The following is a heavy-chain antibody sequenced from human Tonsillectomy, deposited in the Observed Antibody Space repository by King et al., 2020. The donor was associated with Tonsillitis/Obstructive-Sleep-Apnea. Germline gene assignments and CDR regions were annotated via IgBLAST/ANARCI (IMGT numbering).Heavy chain of an antibody. Sequence: VQLVESGGGLVQPGGSLRLSCSASGFTFSSYAIHWVRQAPGKGLEYVSGMSSNGGSTYYTDSVKGRFTISSDTSKNTLYLQISSLRAEDTALYYCVKADCSSTSCYTFDYWGQGTLVTVSS. D-gene: IGHD2-2*02. J-gene: IGHJ4*02. CDR2: MSSNGGST. CDR1: GFTFSSYA. CDR3: VKADCSSTSCYTFDY. V-gene: IGHV3-64D*06.